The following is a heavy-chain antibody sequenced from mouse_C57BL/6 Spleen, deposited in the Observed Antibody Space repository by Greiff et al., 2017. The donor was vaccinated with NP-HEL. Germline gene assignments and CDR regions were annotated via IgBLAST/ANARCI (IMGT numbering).Heavy chain of an antibody. CDR1: GYSFTGYY. D-gene: IGHD1-1*01. V-gene: IGHV1-42*01. Sequence: VQLQQSGPELVKPGASVKISCKASGYSFTGYYMNWVKQSPEKSLEWIGEINPSTGGTTYNQKFKAKATLTVDKSSSTAYMQLKSLTSEDSAVYYCARSGYYGRYYFDYWGQGTTLTVSS. J-gene: IGHJ2*01. CDR2: INPSTGGT. CDR3: ARSGYYGRYYFDY.